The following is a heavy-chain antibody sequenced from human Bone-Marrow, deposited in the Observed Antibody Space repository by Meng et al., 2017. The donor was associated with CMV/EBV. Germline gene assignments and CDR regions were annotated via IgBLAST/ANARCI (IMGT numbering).Heavy chain of an antibody. Sequence: GGSLRLSCAASGFTFSSFWMHWVRQAPGKGLVWVSRINSDGSSTTYADSVKGRFTISRDNAKNTLYLQMNSLRAEDTAVYYCTREAMYSYGMDVWGQGTTVTVSS. CDR1: GFTFSSFW. V-gene: IGHV3-74*01. CDR2: INSDGSST. J-gene: IGHJ6*02. CDR3: TREAMYSYGMDV. D-gene: IGHD2-8*01.